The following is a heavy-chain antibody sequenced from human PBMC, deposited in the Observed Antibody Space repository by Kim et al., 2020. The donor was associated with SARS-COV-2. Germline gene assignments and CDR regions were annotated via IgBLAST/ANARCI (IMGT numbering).Heavy chain of an antibody. CDR2: ISSSSSYI. CDR1: GFTFSSYS. D-gene: IGHD6-13*01. CDR3: ARDSGFSSSSWYVGYYYYYGMDV. Sequence: GGSLRLSCAASGFTFSSYSMNWVRQAPGKGLEWVSSISSSSSYIYYADSVKGRFTISRDNAKNSLYLQMNSLRAEDTAVYYCARDSGFSSSSWYVGYYYYYGMDVWGQGTTVTVSS. V-gene: IGHV3-21*04. J-gene: IGHJ6*02.